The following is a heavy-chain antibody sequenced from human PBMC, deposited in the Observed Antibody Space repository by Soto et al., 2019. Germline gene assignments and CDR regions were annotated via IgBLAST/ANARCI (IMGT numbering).Heavy chain of an antibody. Sequence: GRSMRLSSASAGFTFSSYGISWVRKGPGKGLEWVSGIRDVGSNKYYADTVKGRFTISRDNSKNTLYLQMNSLRAEYTAVYYCAKEALLWFYFDYWGQGTLVTVSS. CDR2: IRDVGSNK. J-gene: IGHJ4*02. CDR1: GFTFSSYG. D-gene: IGHD3-10*01. CDR3: AKEALLWFYFDY. V-gene: IGHV3-30*18.